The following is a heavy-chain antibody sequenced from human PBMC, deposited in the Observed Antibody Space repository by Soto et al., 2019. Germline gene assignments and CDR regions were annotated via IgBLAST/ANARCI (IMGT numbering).Heavy chain of an antibody. CDR2: ISAYNGNT. CDR3: ARGKDIVVVGAFDI. Sequence: ASVKVSCKASGYTLTSYGISWVRQAPGQGLEWMGWISAYNGNTNYAQKLQGRVTMTTDTSTSTAYMELRSLRSDDTAVYYCARGKDIVVVGAFDIWGQGTMVTVSS. V-gene: IGHV1-18*04. J-gene: IGHJ3*02. D-gene: IGHD2-15*01. CDR1: GYTLTSYG.